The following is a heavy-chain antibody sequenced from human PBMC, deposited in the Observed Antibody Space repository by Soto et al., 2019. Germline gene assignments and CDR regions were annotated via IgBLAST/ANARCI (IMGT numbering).Heavy chain of an antibody. D-gene: IGHD6-6*01. J-gene: IGHJ6*03. CDR2: IYYSGST. Sequence: QVQLQESGPGLVKPSETLSLTCTVSVGSISSYYWSWIRQPPGKGLEWIGYIYYSGSTNYNPSLKSRVTISLDTSKNQFSLKLSSVPAADTAVYYCARFLSSIAARPGSVGVNYYMDVWGKGTTVTVSS. CDR3: ARFLSSIAARPGSVGVNYYMDV. CDR1: VGSISSYY. V-gene: IGHV4-59*01.